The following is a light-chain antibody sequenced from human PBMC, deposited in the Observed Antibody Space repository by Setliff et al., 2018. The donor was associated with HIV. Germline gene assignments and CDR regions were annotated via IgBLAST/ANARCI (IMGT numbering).Light chain of an antibody. CDR2: DVR. V-gene: IGLV2-14*03. CDR3: SSYTNSNFV. CDR1: SSDVGGYNC. Sequence: QSVLTQPASVSGSPGQSITISCTGTSSDVGGYNCVSWYQQYPGKAPKLMIYDVRNRPSGVSNRFSGSKSGNTASLTISGLQAEDEADYYCSSYTNSNFVFGTGTKVTVL. J-gene: IGLJ1*01.